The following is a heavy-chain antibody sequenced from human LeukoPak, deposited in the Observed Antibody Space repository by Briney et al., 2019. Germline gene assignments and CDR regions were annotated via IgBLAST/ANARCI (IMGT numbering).Heavy chain of an antibody. Sequence: ASVKVSCKVSGYTLTELSMHWVRQAPGKGLEWMGGFDPEDGETIYAQKFQGRVTMTEDTSTDTAYMELRNLSSDDTAVYYCARTTTTMTTHGEVDFWGQGTLVTVSS. CDR1: GYTLTELS. V-gene: IGHV1-24*01. J-gene: IGHJ4*02. D-gene: IGHD4-17*01. CDR2: FDPEDGET. CDR3: ARTTTTMTTHGEVDF.